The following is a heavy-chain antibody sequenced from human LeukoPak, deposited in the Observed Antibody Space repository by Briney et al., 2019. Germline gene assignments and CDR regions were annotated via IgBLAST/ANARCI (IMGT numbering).Heavy chain of an antibody. J-gene: IGHJ5*02. Sequence: GASVKVSCKASGYTFTGYYMHWVRQAPGQGLEWMGWINPNSGGTNYAQKFQGRVTMTRDTSISTAYMELSRLRSDDTAVYYCARGRSITIFGEVTRRYNWFDPWGQGTLVTVSS. CDR1: GYTFTGYY. CDR3: ARGRSITIFGEVTRRYNWFDP. CDR2: INPNSGGT. V-gene: IGHV1-2*02. D-gene: IGHD3-3*01.